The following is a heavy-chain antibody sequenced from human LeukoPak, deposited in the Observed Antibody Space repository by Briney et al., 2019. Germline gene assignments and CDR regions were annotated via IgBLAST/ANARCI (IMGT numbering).Heavy chain of an antibody. CDR3: ARAPDCSGGSCYVYYYMDV. CDR1: GFTFSSYS. Sequence: GGSLRLSCAASGFTFSSYSMNWVRQAPGKGLEWVSSISSSSSYIYYADSVKGRFTISRDNAKNSLYLQMNSLRAEDTAVYYCARAPDCSGGSCYVYYYMDVWGKGTTVTISS. V-gene: IGHV3-21*01. D-gene: IGHD2-15*01. CDR2: ISSSSSYI. J-gene: IGHJ6*03.